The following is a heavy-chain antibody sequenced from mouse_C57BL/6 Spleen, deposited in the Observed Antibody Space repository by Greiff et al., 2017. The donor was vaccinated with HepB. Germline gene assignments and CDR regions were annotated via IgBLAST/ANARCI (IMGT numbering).Heavy chain of an antibody. Sequence: QVQLQQSGAELVMPGASVKLSCKASGYTFTSYWMHWVKQRPGQGLEWIGEIDPSDSYTNYNQKFKGKSTLTVDKSSSTAYMQLSSLTSEDSAVYYCARGTPKAYAMDYWGQGTSVTVSS. V-gene: IGHV1-69*01. CDR1: GYTFTSYW. CDR3: ARGTPKAYAMDY. J-gene: IGHJ4*01. CDR2: IDPSDSYT. D-gene: IGHD2-14*01.